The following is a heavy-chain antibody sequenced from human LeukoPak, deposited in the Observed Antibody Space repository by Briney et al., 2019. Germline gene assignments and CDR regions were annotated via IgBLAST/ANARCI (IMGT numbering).Heavy chain of an antibody. CDR2: VDPEDGET. D-gene: IGHD3-10*01. CDR3: ATGIPGQLGRYYGSGPRDYMDV. V-gene: IGHV1-69-2*01. J-gene: IGHJ6*03. Sequence: VASVKVSCKASGGTFSSYAISWVRQAPGQGLECMGLVDPEDGETIYAEKFQGRVTITADTSTDTAYMELSSLRSEDTAVYYCATGIPGQLGRYYGSGPRDYMDVWGKGTTVTVSS. CDR1: GGTFSSYA.